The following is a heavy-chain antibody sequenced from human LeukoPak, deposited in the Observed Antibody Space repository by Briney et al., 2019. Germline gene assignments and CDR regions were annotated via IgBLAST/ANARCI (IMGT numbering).Heavy chain of an antibody. V-gene: IGHV1-69*04. CDR3: ARDRYDSPFDY. D-gene: IGHD1-1*01. J-gene: IGHJ4*02. Sequence: GASVTVSCKASGYSFSSYDINWVRQAPGQGLEWMGRIIPILGIANYAQKFQGRVTITADRSTSTAYMELSSLRSEDTAVYYCARDRYDSPFDYWGQGTLVTVSS. CDR1: GYSFSSYD. CDR2: IIPILGIA.